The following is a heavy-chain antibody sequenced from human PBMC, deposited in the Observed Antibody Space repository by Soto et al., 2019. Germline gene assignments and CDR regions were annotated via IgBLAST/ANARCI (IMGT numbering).Heavy chain of an antibody. CDR3: ASGPMVRGVIITTPWDY. CDR2: INHSGST. CDR1: GGSFSGYY. V-gene: IGHV4-34*01. D-gene: IGHD3-10*01. Sequence: QVQLQQWGAGLLKPSETLSLTCADYGGSFSGYYWSWIRQPPGKGLEWIGEINHSGSTNYNPSLKSRVTISVDTSKNQFSLKLSSVTAADTAVYYCASGPMVRGVIITTPWDYWGQGTLVTVSS. J-gene: IGHJ4*02.